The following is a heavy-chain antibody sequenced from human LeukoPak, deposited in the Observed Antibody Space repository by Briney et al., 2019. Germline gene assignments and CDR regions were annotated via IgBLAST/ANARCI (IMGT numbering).Heavy chain of an antibody. D-gene: IGHD1-7*01. CDR2: IIPIFGTA. J-gene: IGHJ4*02. Sequence: SVKVSCKASGGTFSSYAISWVRQAPGQGLEWMGGIIPIFGTANYAQKFQGRVTMTRDTSTSTVYMELSSLKSDDTAVYYCARGGGPGNYPFDFWGQGTLVTVSS. CDR3: ARGGGPGNYPFDF. V-gene: IGHV1-69*05. CDR1: GGTFSSYA.